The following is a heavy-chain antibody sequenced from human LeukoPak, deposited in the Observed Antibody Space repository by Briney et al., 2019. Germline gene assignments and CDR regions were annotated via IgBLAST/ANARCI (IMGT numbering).Heavy chain of an antibody. V-gene: IGHV3-48*03. J-gene: IGHJ6*04. Sequence: GGSLRLSCAASGFTFNRYEFIWVRQAPGKGLEWVSYIHTTATTIYYADSVKGRFSISGDNAKSSLYLQMNSLRAEDTAVYYCAKWYPGNMDVWGKGTTVTVSS. CDR3: AKWYPGNMDV. CDR2: IHTTATTI. D-gene: IGHD2-2*01. CDR1: GFTFNRYE.